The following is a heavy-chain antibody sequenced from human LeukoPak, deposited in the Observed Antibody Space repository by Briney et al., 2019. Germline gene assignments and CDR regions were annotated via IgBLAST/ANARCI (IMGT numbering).Heavy chain of an antibody. Sequence: GSLRLSCAASGFTFSSYSMNWVRQPPGKGLEWIGSIYYSGSTYYNPSLKSRVTISIDTSKNQFSLKLSSVTAADTAVYYCAREGVRLGELSLIDYWGQGTLVTVSS. CDR3: AREGVRLGELSLIDY. CDR2: IYYSGST. CDR1: GFTFSSYS. J-gene: IGHJ4*02. V-gene: IGHV4-39*07. D-gene: IGHD3-16*02.